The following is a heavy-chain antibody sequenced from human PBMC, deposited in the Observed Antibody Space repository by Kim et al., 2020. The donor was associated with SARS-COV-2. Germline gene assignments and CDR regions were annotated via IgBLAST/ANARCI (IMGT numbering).Heavy chain of an antibody. Sequence: GGSLRLSCAASGFTFSDYSMTWVRQAPGRGLEWVSYITGSSATIYYADSVKDRFTITRDNAKNSVYLQLSSLRLEDTAVYYCARGRSGYACFDYWGQGTHVTVSS. CDR1: GFTFSDYS. V-gene: IGHV3-48*04. J-gene: IGHJ4*02. D-gene: IGHD5-12*01. CDR3: ARGRSGYACFDY. CDR2: ITGSSATI.